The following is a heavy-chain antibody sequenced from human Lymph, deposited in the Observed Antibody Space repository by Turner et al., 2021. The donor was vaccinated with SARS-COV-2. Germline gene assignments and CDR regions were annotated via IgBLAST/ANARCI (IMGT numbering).Heavy chain of an antibody. D-gene: IGHD3-3*01. CDR2: IYPGDSDT. J-gene: IGHJ4*02. Sequence: VQLVHSGAEVNKPGESLTISCMGSGYSFTTYWIGWVCQMPGKGLEWMGIIYPGDSDTRYSPSFQGQVTISADKSISTAYLQWSSLKASDTAMYYCARREWGGSLGHIDYWGQGTLVTVSS. CDR3: ARREWGGSLGHIDY. V-gene: IGHV5-51*01. CDR1: GYSFTTYW.